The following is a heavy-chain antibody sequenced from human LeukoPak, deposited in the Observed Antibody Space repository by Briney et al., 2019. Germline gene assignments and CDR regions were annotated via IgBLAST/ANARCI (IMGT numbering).Heavy chain of an antibody. D-gene: IGHD3-10*02. V-gene: IGHV3-23*01. CDR1: GFSFGNYD. J-gene: IGHJ6*02. CDR2: IHTSGGLI. Sequence: GGSLRLSCAASGFSFGNYDMYWVRQAPGKGLEWVSGIHTSGGLIYYADSVKGRFNISRDNSKNTLYLQMNSLRAEDTALYYCARDPHYYVAMDVWGQGTTVTVSS. CDR3: ARDPHYYVAMDV.